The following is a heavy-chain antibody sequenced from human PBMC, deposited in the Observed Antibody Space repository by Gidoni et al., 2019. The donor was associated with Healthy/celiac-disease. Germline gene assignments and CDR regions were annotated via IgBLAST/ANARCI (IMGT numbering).Heavy chain of an antibody. D-gene: IGHD5-12*01. V-gene: IGHV3-23*01. Sequence: EVQLLESGGGLVQPGGSLRLPCAASGFTFSSSAMSWVRQAPGKGLEWVSAISGSGGNTNYADSVKGRFTISRDNSKNTLYLQMTSLRAEDTAVYYCAKGRLSSGYKGDGSYFDYWGQGTLVTVSS. CDR1: GFTFSSSA. CDR2: ISGSGGNT. J-gene: IGHJ4*02. CDR3: AKGRLSSGYKGDGSYFDY.